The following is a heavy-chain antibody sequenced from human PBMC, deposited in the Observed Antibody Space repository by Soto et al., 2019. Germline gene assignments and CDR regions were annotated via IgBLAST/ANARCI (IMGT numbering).Heavy chain of an antibody. D-gene: IGHD2-2*01. Sequence: GESLKISCKGSGYSFTNYWITWVRQTPGKGLEWMGRIDPSDSYTNYSPSFQGHVTISADKSISTAYLQWSSLKASDTAIYYCERQPGMDALDYWGQGTLVTVYS. CDR1: GYSFTNYW. V-gene: IGHV5-10-1*01. J-gene: IGHJ4*02. CDR3: ERQPGMDALDY. CDR2: IDPSDSYT.